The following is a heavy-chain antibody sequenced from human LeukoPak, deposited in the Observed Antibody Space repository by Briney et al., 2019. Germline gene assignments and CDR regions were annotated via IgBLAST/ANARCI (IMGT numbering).Heavy chain of an antibody. CDR1: GYTFTNYA. CDR2: ISAYNGNT. CDR3: ARGRLLRSSAFDI. D-gene: IGHD4-17*01. Sequence: ASVKVSCKASGYTFTNYAISWVRQAPGQGLEWMGWISAYNGNTNYAQNLQGRVTMTTDTSTSTVYMELSSLRSEDTAVYYCARGRLLRSSAFDIWGQGTMVTVSS. J-gene: IGHJ3*02. V-gene: IGHV1-18*01.